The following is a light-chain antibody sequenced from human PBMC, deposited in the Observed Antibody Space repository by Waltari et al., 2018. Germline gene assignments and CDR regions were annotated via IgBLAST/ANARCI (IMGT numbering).Light chain of an antibody. CDR3: SSYTTSSTLG. V-gene: IGLV2-14*03. CDR1: SSDVGGYNS. Sequence: ITISCTGSSSDVGGYNSVSWYQQYPGKAPKLMIYDVSNRPSGVSNRFSGSKSGNTATLTISGLQAEDEADYYCSSYTTSSTLGFGGGTKLTVL. J-gene: IGLJ2*01. CDR2: DVS.